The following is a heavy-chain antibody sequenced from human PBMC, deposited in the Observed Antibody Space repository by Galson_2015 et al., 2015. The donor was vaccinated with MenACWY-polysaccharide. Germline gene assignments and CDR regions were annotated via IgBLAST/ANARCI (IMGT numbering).Heavy chain of an antibody. CDR2: IRSKANSCAT. J-gene: IGHJ4*02. V-gene: IGHV3-73*01. Sequence: SLRLSCAASGFTFSGSAMHWVRQASGEGLEWVGRIRSKANSCATAYAASVKGRFTISRDDSKNTAYLQMNSLKTEDTAVYYCTRPHVGYFSSTSCYNGSHWGQGTLVTVSS. CDR3: TRPHVGYFSSTSCYNGSH. D-gene: IGHD2-2*02. CDR1: GFTFSGSA.